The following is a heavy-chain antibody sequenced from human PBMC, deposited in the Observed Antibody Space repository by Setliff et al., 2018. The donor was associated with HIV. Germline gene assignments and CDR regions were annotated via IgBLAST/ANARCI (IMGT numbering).Heavy chain of an antibody. CDR2: INAGDDIT. Sequence: ASVKVSCKAFGYTFSTNAIHWVRQAPGQRLEWMGYINAGDDITRYSEKFQGRVTITRDTSANTAYMELSSLRSEDTAVYYCARGSCSGCYLSDYWGLGTLVTVSS. D-gene: IGHD6-19*01. V-gene: IGHV1-3*01. J-gene: IGHJ4*02. CDR1: GYTFSTNA. CDR3: ARGSCSGCYLSDY.